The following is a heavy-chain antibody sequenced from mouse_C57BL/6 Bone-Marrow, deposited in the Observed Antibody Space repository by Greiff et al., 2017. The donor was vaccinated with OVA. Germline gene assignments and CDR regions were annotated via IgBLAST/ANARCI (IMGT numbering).Heavy chain of an antibody. CDR3: ARDYYGSSSLYAMDY. CDR1: GYTFTDYY. Sequence: VQLQQSGPELVKPGASVKISCKASGYTFTDYYMNWVKQSHGKSLEWIGDINPNNGGNSYNQKFKGKATLTVDKSSSAAYMELRSLTSEDSAVYYCARDYYGSSSLYAMDYWGQGTSVTVSS. CDR2: INPNNGGN. V-gene: IGHV1-26*01. D-gene: IGHD1-1*01. J-gene: IGHJ4*01.